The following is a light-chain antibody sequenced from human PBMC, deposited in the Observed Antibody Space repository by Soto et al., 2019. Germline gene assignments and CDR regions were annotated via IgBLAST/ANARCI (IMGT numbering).Light chain of an antibody. Sequence: EKVMTQSPATLSMSPGERATLSCRASQSVSSFLAWYQQKTGQAPRLLIYGASTRATGIPARFSGSASGTEFTLTISSLQSEDFAVYYCQQYSNWPSWTFGQGTKVEVK. CDR2: GAS. V-gene: IGKV3-15*01. CDR3: QQYSNWPSWT. CDR1: QSVSSF. J-gene: IGKJ1*01.